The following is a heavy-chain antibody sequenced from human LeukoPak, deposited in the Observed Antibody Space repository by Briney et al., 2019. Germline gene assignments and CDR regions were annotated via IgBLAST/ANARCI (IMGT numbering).Heavy chain of an antibody. Sequence: PSETLSLTCTVSGGSISSYYWSWIRQPPGKGLEWIGEINHSGSTNYNPSLKSRVTISVDTSKNQFSLKLSSVTAADTAVYYCARARRDGYFDYWGQGTLVTVSS. J-gene: IGHJ4*02. D-gene: IGHD5-24*01. V-gene: IGHV4-34*01. CDR1: GGSISSYY. CDR2: INHSGST. CDR3: ARARRDGYFDY.